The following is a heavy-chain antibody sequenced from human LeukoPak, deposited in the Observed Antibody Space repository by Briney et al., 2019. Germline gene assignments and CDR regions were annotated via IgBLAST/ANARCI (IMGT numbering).Heavy chain of an antibody. CDR2: IYHSGST. D-gene: IGHD3-10*01. CDR1: GYSMSSGYY. Sequence: SETLSLTCAVSGYSMSSGYYWGWIRQPPGKGLEWIGSIYHSGSTYYNPSLKSRVTISVDTSKNQFSLRLSSVTAADTAVYHCARGTGGYYANFDYWGPGTLVTVSS. CDR3: ARGTGGYYANFDY. J-gene: IGHJ4*02. V-gene: IGHV4-38-2*01.